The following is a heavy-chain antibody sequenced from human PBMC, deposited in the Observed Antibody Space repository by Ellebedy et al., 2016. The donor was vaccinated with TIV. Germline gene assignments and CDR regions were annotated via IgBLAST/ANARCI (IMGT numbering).Heavy chain of an antibody. CDR3: ARSYYGSGSPDY. J-gene: IGHJ4*02. Sequence: PGGSLRLSCAASGFTFSSYTMNWVRQAPGKGLEWLSQISSSSSSIYYADSVKGRFTISRDNAKNSLYLQMNSLRGEDTALYYCARSYYGSGSPDYWGQGTLVTVSS. D-gene: IGHD3-10*01. V-gene: IGHV3-48*01. CDR2: ISSSSSSI. CDR1: GFTFSSYT.